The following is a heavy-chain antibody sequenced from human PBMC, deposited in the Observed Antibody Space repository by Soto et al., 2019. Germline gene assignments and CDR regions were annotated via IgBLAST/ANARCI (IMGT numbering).Heavy chain of an antibody. CDR2: ISAYNGNT. Sequence: QVQLVQSGAEVKKPGASVKVSCKASGYTFTSYGISWVRQAPGQGLEWMGWISAYNGNTNYAQKLQGRVTMTTDTSRRTADVELRSLRPDDTAVYYCASGLGARGLDAFDIWGQGTMVTVSS. D-gene: IGHD1-26*01. CDR1: GYTFTSYG. J-gene: IGHJ3*02. V-gene: IGHV1-18*01. CDR3: ASGLGARGLDAFDI.